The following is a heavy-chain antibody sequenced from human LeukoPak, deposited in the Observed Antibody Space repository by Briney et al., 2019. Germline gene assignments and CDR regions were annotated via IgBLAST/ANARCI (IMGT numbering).Heavy chain of an antibody. J-gene: IGHJ4*02. Sequence: GGSLRLSCAASGFTFSSYAMSWVRQAPGKGLEWVSAISGSGGSTYYADSVKGRFTISRDNSKNTPYLQMNSLRAEDTAVYYCAKQISSGWFGFDYWGQGTLVTVSS. CDR1: GFTFSSYA. V-gene: IGHV3-23*01. CDR3: AKQISSGWFGFDY. D-gene: IGHD6-19*01. CDR2: ISGSGGST.